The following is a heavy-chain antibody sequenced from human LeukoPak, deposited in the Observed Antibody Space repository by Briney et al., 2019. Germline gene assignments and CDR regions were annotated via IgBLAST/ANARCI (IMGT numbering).Heavy chain of an antibody. CDR3: AKEEAGSSGYYWYASYYYGMDV. CDR1: GFTFSSYA. CDR2: ISGSGGST. D-gene: IGHD3-22*01. Sequence: GGSLRLSCAASGFTFSSYAMSWVRQAPGKGLEWVSAISGSGGSTYYADSVKGRFTISRDNSKNTLYLQMNSLRAEDTAVYYCAKEEAGSSGYYWYASYYYGMDVWGQGTTVTVSS. J-gene: IGHJ6*02. V-gene: IGHV3-23*01.